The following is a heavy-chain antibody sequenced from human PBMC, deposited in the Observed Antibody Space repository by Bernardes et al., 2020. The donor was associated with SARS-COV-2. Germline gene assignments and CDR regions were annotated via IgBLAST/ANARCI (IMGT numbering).Heavy chain of an antibody. CDR2: IYYSGST. J-gene: IGHJ5*01. CDR3: ARLGYSSGYAWLGS. Sequence: SETLSLTCTVSGASMTTYYWTWIRQPPGKGLEWIGYIYYSGSTDYNPSLGSRVTMSVDTSKNQFSLKLMSVTAADTAVYYCARLGYSSGYAWLGSWGQGTVVTVSS. CDR1: GASMTTYY. D-gene: IGHD6-19*01. V-gene: IGHV4-59*01.